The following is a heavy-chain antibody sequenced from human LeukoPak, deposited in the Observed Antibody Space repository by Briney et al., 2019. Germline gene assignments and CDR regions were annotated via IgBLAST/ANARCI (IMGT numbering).Heavy chain of an antibody. J-gene: IGHJ3*02. D-gene: IGHD2-15*01. Sequence: GGSLRLSCAASGFTSSDYYMSWIRQAPGKGLEWVSVIYSGGSTYYADSVKGRFTISRDNSKNTLYLQMNSLRAEDTAVYYCARCLFSEPVVDDAFDIWGQGTMVTVSS. CDR2: IYSGGST. CDR1: GFTSSDYY. CDR3: ARCLFSEPVVDDAFDI. V-gene: IGHV3-53*01.